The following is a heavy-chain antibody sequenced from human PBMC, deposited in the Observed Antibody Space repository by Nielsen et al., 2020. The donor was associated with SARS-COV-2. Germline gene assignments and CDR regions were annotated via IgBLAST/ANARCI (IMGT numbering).Heavy chain of an antibody. CDR1: GGSISSYY. CDR2: IYYSGST. D-gene: IGHD2-15*01. Sequence: SETLSLTCTVSGGSISSYYWSWIRQPPGKGLEWIGYIYYSGSTNYNPSLKSRVTISVDTSKNQFSLKLSSVTAADTAVYYCAREFAHCSGGSCYAYWGQGTLVTVSS. CDR3: AREFAHCSGGSCYAY. J-gene: IGHJ4*02. V-gene: IGHV4-4*08.